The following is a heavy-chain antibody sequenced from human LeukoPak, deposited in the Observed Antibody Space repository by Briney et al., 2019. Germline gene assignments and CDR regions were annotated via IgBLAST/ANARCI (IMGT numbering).Heavy chain of an antibody. CDR1: GGSISSGGYY. CDR3: ARDRWGDCSSTSCYTNWFDP. Sequence: SQTLSLTCTVSGGSISSGGYYWSWIRQHPGKGLEWIGYIYYSGSTYYNPSPKSRVTISVDTSKNQFSLKLSSVTAADTAVYYCARDRWGDCSSTSCYTNWFDPWGQGTLVTVSS. D-gene: IGHD2-2*02. V-gene: IGHV4-31*03. J-gene: IGHJ5*02. CDR2: IYYSGST.